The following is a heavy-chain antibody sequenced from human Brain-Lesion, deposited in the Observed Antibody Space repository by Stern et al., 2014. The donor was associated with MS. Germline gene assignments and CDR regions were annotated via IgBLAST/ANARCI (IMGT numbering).Heavy chain of an antibody. CDR1: IFTFNSHS. J-gene: IGHJ6*02. CDR3: ARVDCSGTNCFYYYYGMDV. CDR2: ISNRTDYI. Sequence: QLHESGGHLAKTGGSLRLSCEATIFTFNSHSMNLVRQAPGKLLEWVSVISNRTDYIYYADSVKGRFIIFRDNVKNLLFLQMNTLRAEDTGVYYCARVDCSGTNCFYYYYGMDVWGQGTTVTVSS. D-gene: IGHD2-2*01. V-gene: IGHV3-21*02.